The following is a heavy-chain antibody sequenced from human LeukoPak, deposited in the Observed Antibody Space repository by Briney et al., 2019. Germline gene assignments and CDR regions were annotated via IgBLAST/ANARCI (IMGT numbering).Heavy chain of an antibody. CDR1: GGSINSANYY. Sequence: SETLSLTCTVSGGSINSANYYWDWLRQPPGKGLEWIGSIYYSETTYDNPSLKSRVTISIETSKNQFSLKLSSVTASDTAVYYCARQRADYYYYYVDVWGKGTTVAVS. V-gene: IGHV4-39*01. CDR2: IYYSETT. CDR3: ARQRADYYYYYVDV. J-gene: IGHJ6*03.